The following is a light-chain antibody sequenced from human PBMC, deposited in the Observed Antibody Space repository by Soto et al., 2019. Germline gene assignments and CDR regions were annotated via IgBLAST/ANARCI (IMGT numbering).Light chain of an antibody. CDR2: KVS. CDR1: QSLVYSDGNTY. CDR3: MQHTHWPWT. Sequence: DFVMTQSPLSLPVTLGEPSSISCRSGQSLVYSDGNTYLHWFQQRPGQSPRRLIHKVSIRDSGVPERFRGSGSGTDFTLKISRVEPEDVGVYYCMQHTHWPWTFGQGTRLEIK. J-gene: IGKJ5*01. V-gene: IGKV2-30*01.